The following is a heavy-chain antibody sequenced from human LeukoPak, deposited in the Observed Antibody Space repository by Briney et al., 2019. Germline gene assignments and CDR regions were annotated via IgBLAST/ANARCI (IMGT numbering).Heavy chain of an antibody. J-gene: IGHJ4*02. Sequence: GGSLRLSCAASGFTFSSYWMHWVRQAPGKGLVWVSRINSDGSSTSYADSVKGRFTISRDNAKNTLYLQMSSLRAEDTAVYYCARVGYSSGYYNYWGQGTLVTVSS. CDR1: GFTFSSYW. D-gene: IGHD3-22*01. CDR2: INSDGSST. V-gene: IGHV3-74*01. CDR3: ARVGYSSGYYNY.